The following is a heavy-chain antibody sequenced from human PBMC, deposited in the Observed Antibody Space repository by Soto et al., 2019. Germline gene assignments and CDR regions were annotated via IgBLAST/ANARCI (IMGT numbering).Heavy chain of an antibody. CDR2: IRSKAYGGTT. CDR3: TRDRHYIVATIHSYYYYYMDV. J-gene: IGHJ6*03. Sequence: GGSLRLSCTASGFTFGDYAMSWFRQAPGKGLEWVGFIRSKAYGGTTEYAASVKGRFTISRDDSKSIAYLQMNSLKTEDTAVYYCTRDRHYIVATIHSYYYYYMDVWGKGTTVTVSS. D-gene: IGHD5-12*01. CDR1: GFTFGDYA. V-gene: IGHV3-49*03.